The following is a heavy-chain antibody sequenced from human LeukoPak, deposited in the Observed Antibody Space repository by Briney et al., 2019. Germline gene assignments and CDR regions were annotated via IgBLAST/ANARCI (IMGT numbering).Heavy chain of an antibody. V-gene: IGHV4-59*08. D-gene: IGHD3-10*01. CDR3: ASHLAPMVRGVISGGFGFDI. CDR1: GGSISSYY. J-gene: IGHJ3*02. CDR2: IYYSGST. Sequence: SETLSLTCTVSGGSISSYYWSWLRQPPGRGLEWLGYIYYSGSTKYNPSLKSRVTISVDTSKNQFSLKLRSVTAADPAVYYCASHLAPMVRGVISGGFGFDIWGQGTMVTVSS.